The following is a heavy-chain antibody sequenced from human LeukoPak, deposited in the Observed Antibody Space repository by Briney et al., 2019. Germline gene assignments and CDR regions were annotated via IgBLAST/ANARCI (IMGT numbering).Heavy chain of an antibody. V-gene: IGHV4-34*01. Sequence: SETLSLTCAVYGGSFSGYYWSWIRQPPGKGLEWIGEINHSGSTNYNPSLKSRVTISVDTSKNQFSLKLSSVTAADTAVYYCAREECSSPDVWGKGTTVTISS. CDR2: INHSGST. CDR3: AREECSSPDV. D-gene: IGHD2-2*01. CDR1: GGSFSGYY. J-gene: IGHJ6*04.